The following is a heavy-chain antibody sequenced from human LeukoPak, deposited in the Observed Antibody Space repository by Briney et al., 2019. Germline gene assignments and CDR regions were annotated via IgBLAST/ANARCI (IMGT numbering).Heavy chain of an antibody. J-gene: IGHJ4*02. D-gene: IGHD3-22*01. CDR3: YIPYYDTSAYKGY. V-gene: IGHV3-23*01. CDR2: ISGSGGRT. Sequence: AGSLRLSCAASGFTFSSYAMSWVRQAPGKGLEWVSDISGSGGRTYYADSVKGRFTISRDNSKNTLYLQMNSLRAEDTAVYYCYIPYYDTSAYKGYWGQGTLVTVSS. CDR1: GFTFSSYA.